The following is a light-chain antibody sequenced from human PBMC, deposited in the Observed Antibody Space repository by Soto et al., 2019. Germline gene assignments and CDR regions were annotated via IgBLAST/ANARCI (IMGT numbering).Light chain of an antibody. CDR3: QSYDSSLSGDV. Sequence: QSVLTQPPSVSGAPGQRVTISCTGSSSNIGAGYDVHWYQQLPGKAPKLLIYGNSNRPSGVPDRFSGSKSGTSASLAITGLQADDEADYYCQSYDSSLSGDVFGTGTKVTVL. CDR2: GNS. J-gene: IGLJ1*01. V-gene: IGLV1-40*01. CDR1: SSNIGAGYD.